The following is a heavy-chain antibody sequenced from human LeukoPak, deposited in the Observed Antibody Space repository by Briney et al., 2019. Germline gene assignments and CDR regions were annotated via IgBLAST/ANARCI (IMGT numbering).Heavy chain of an antibody. Sequence: GGSLRLSCAASGFTFSSYAMNWVRQAPGKGLEWVSAICSNDNNTYYANSVKGRFTIYRDNSKNTLSLQLNSLRAEDTAVYYCAKGTSSSCYSAPNYWGQGTLVTVSS. D-gene: IGHD2-15*01. J-gene: IGHJ4*02. CDR2: ICSNDNNT. CDR3: AKGTSSSCYSAPNY. V-gene: IGHV3-23*01. CDR1: GFTFSSYA.